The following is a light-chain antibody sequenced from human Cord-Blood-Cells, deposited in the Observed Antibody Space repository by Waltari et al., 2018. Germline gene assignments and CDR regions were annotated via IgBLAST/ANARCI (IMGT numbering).Light chain of an antibody. CDR1: QSVSSY. CDR3: QQRSNWT. Sequence: EIVLTQSPATLSLSPGESATLSCRASQSVSSYLAWYQQKPGQAPRLRIYDASNRATGIPARFSGSGSGTDFTLTISSLEPEDFAVYYCQQRSNWTFGQGTKVEIK. CDR2: DAS. J-gene: IGKJ1*01. V-gene: IGKV3-11*01.